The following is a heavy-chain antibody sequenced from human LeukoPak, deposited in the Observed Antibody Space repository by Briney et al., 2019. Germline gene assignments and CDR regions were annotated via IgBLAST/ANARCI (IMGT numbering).Heavy chain of an antibody. V-gene: IGHV4-59*08. CDR2: IYYSGST. CDR3: ARLPTMVGSPWYFDL. J-gene: IGHJ2*01. CDR1: GGSISSYY. D-gene: IGHD3-10*01. Sequence: SETLSLTCTVSGGSISSYYWSWIRQPPGKGLEWIGCIYYSGSTNYNPSLKSRVTISVDTSKNQFSLKLSSVTAADTAVYYCARLPTMVGSPWYFDLWGRGTLVTVSS.